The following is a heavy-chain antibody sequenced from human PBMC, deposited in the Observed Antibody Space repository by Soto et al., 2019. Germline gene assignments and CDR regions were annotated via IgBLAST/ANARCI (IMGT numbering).Heavy chain of an antibody. Sequence: RRSYAACGFTYSRYGTHSVHQAPGKGLEWVAVISYDGSNKYYANPVKGRLTISRDNSKNTLNLQMNSLRAEDTAVYYCARDNSSSPYFDYWGQGTLVTGSS. D-gene: IGHD6-6*01. V-gene: IGHV3-30*03. J-gene: IGHJ4*02. CDR2: ISYDGSNK. CDR3: ARDNSSSPYFDY. CDR1: GFTYSRYG.